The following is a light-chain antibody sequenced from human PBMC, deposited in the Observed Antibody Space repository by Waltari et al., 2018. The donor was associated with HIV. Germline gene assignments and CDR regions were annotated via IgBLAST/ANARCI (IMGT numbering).Light chain of an antibody. V-gene: IGLV2-8*01. CDR3: ASHAGSKDV. CDR2: DVT. CDR1: SSEIGAYNY. J-gene: IGLJ2*01. Sequence: QSALTQPPSASGSPGQSVTITCSGTSSEIGAYNYVAWFQQYPGKAPKLMIYDVTKRPSGVPDRVSGSKSGNTASLTVSGLQAEDEADYYCASHAGSKDVFGGGTKLTVL.